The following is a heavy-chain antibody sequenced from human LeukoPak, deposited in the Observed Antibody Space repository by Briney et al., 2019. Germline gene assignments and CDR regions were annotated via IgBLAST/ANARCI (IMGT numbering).Heavy chain of an antibody. CDR1: GFTFSDYY. D-gene: IGHD3-22*01. J-gene: IGHJ5*02. CDR2: ISSSGSTI. Sequence: PGGSLRLSCAASGFTFSDYYMSWIRQAPGKGLEWVSYISSSGSTIYYADSVKGRFTISRDNAKNPLYLQMNSLRAEDTAVYYCARNVVIGALGDWFDPWGQGTLVTVSS. CDR3: ARNVVIGALGDWFDP. V-gene: IGHV3-11*01.